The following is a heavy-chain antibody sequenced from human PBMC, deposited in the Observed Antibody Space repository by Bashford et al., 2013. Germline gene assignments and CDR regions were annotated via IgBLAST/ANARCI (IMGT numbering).Heavy chain of an antibody. V-gene: IGHV3-21*01. CDR1: GFRLSAYV. J-gene: IGHJ5*02. CDR3: ARGGFSSWFDP. D-gene: IGHD3-3*01. CDR2: MSSGSRYI. Sequence: GGSLRLSCVCSGFRLSAYVMSWVRQAPGKGLEWVSSMSSGSRYIYYADTLRGRFTISRDNAKNSLYLQMNSLADEDTAIYYCARGGFSSWFDPWGQGTLVTVSS.